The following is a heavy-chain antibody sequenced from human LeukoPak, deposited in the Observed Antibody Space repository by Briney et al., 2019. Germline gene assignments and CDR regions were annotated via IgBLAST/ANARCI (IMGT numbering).Heavy chain of an antibody. CDR3: ARGRVMATVQYCFDF. CDR2: INHSGST. CDR1: GGSFSGYY. V-gene: IGHV4-34*01. D-gene: IGHD5-24*01. Sequence: SETLSLTCAVYGGSFSGYYWSWIRQPPGKGLEWIGEINHSGSTNYNPSLKSRVTISVDTSKNQFSLKLSSVTAADTAVYYCARGRVMATVQYCFDFWGQGTLVTVSS. J-gene: IGHJ4*02.